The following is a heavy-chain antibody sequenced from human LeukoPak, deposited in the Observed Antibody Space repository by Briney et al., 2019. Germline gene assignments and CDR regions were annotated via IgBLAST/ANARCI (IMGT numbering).Heavy chain of an antibody. CDR2: ISGSGGST. CDR3: AKFLPTHIVVANYYFDY. J-gene: IGHJ4*02. D-gene: IGHD2-21*01. Sequence: SGGSLRLSCAASGFTVRSKYMSWVRQAPGKGLEWVSAISGSGGSTYYADSVKGRFTISRDNSKNTLYLQMNSLRAEDTAVYYCAKFLPTHIVVANYYFDYWGQGTLVTVSS. V-gene: IGHV3-23*01. CDR1: GFTVRSKY.